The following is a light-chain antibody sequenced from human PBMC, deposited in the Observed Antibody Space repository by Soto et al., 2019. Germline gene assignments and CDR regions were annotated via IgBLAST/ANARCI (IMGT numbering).Light chain of an antibody. CDR3: RSYTSGSTFSV. V-gene: IGLV2-14*01. J-gene: IGLJ1*01. Sequence: QSVLTQPASVSGSPGQSITISCTGTISDVGGYNYVSWYQQHPGKAPKLMIYEVSNRPSGVSNRFSGSKSGNTASLTISGLQAEDEADYYCRSYTSGSTFSVVGTATKVTV. CDR2: EVS. CDR1: ISDVGGYNY.